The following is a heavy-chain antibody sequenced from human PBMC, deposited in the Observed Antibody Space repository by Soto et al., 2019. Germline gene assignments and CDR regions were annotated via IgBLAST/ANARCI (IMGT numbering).Heavy chain of an antibody. Sequence: EVQVVESGGGLVQPGGSLRLSCAVSGLTFSDYYFDWVRQSPGKGLEWVGRSKNKANGYTMEYAASVKGRFTIPRDDSKNSVFLQMSSLRTEDTAVYYCVIVGRTSWGHGTTVTVPS. V-gene: IGHV3-72*01. CDR2: SKNKANGYTM. D-gene: IGHD3-3*01. CDR3: VIVGRTS. J-gene: IGHJ3*01. CDR1: GLTFSDYY.